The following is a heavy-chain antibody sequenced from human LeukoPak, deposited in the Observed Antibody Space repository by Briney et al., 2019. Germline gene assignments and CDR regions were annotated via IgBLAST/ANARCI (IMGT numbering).Heavy chain of an antibody. D-gene: IGHD2-2*01. V-gene: IGHV1-3*01. J-gene: IGHJ3*02. CDR1: GYTFTSYA. Sequence: ASVKVSCKASGYTFTSYAMNWVRQAPGQRLEWMGWINAGNGNTKYSQKFQGRVTITRDTSASTAYMELSSLRSEDTAVYYCARTPFCSSTSCYAQNAFDIWGQGTMVTVSS. CDR3: ARTPFCSSTSCYAQNAFDI. CDR2: INAGNGNT.